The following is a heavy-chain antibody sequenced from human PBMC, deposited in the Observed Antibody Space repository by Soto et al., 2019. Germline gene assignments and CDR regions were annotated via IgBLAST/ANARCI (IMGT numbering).Heavy chain of an antibody. CDR3: ATAEVDY. V-gene: IGHV3-74*01. CDR1: GFTFANHW. CDR2: MNSDGSTT. Sequence: PGGSLRLSCAVSGFTFANHWMHWVRQAPGKGLEWVSRMNSDGSTTDYADSVKGQFTVSRDNAKNTLYLQMNSLRAEDTAVYYCATAEVDYWGPGTLVTVSS. J-gene: IGHJ4*02.